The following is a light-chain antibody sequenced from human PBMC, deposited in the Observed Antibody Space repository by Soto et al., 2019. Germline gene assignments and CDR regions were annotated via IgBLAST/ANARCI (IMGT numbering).Light chain of an antibody. Sequence: EIVLTQSPVTLSLSPGERATLSCRASQRITRNFLAWFQQKAGLAPRLLIYGASTRASGVPDRFSGGGSGTDFVLTISRLEPEDVAVYYCQQYGRSPFTFGRGTKLQIK. CDR1: QRITRNF. V-gene: IGKV3-20*01. J-gene: IGKJ2*01. CDR3: QQYGRSPFT. CDR2: GAS.